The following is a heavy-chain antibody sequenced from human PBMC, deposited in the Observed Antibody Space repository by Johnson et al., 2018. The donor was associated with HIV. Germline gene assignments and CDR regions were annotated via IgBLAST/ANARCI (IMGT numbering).Heavy chain of an antibody. CDR2: IRYDGSDE. CDR3: AKRAQLGTAWYVNAFDI. V-gene: IGHV3-30*02. CDR1: GFTVSSNY. Sequence: QGQLVESGGGLVQPGGSLRLSCAASGFTVSSNYMSWVRQAPGKGLEWVAFIRYDGSDEYYADSVKGRFTISRDNSTNTLYLQMNSLRAEDTAVYYCAKRAQLGTAWYVNAFDIWGQGTMVTVSS. D-gene: IGHD3-16*01. J-gene: IGHJ3*02.